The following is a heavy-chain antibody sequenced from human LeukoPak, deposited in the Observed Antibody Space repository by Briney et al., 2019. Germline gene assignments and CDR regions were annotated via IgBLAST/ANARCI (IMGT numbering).Heavy chain of an antibody. J-gene: IGHJ4*02. CDR1: GGTFSSYA. CDR3: ARVFARGGEISGSYYYY. V-gene: IGHV1-69*05. Sequence: SVKVSCKASGGTFSSYAISWVRQAPGQGLEWMGGIIPMFGTANYAQKFQGRVTITTDESTSTAYMELSSLGSEDTAMYYCARVFARGGEISGSYYYYWGQGTRVAVSS. D-gene: IGHD1-26*01. CDR2: IIPMFGTA.